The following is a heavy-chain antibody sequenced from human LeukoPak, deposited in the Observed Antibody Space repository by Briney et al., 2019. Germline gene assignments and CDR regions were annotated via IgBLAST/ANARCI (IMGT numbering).Heavy chain of an antibody. CDR1: GFTFSSYA. Sequence: GGSLRLSCAASGFTFSSYAMHWVRQAPGKGLEWVVVISYDGSNKYYADSVKGRFTISRDNSKNTLYLQMNSLRAEDTAVYYCARDYLRYCSGGSCYSVDYWGQGTLVTVSS. D-gene: IGHD2-15*01. V-gene: IGHV3-30-3*01. CDR3: ARDYLRYCSGGSCYSVDY. CDR2: ISYDGSNK. J-gene: IGHJ4*02.